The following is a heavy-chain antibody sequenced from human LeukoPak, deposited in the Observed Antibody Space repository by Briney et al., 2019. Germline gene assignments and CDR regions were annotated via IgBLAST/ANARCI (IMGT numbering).Heavy chain of an antibody. D-gene: IGHD3-22*01. CDR1: GFTFSTYW. J-gene: IGHJ4*02. Sequence: GGSLRLSCEASGFTFSTYWISWVRQAPGKGLEWVANINQDGSERHYVDSLRGRFTISRDNAKNSLFLQTSSLRAEDTAVYFCTRDLYYFDSHGYYASDHWGQGTLVTVSS. V-gene: IGHV3-7*01. CDR3: TRDLYYFDSHGYYASDH. CDR2: INQDGSER.